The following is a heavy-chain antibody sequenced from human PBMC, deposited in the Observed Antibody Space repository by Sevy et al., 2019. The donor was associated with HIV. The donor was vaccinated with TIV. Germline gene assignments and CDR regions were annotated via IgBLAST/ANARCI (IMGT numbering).Heavy chain of an antibody. J-gene: IGHJ4*02. Sequence: GGSLRLSCAASGFTFSSYAMSWVRQAPGKGLEWVSAISGSGGSTYYADSVKGRFTISRDNSKNTLYLQMNSLRAEDTAVYYCAKGNSRGYDPITDLDYWGQGTLVTVSS. CDR1: GFTFSSYA. V-gene: IGHV3-23*01. CDR2: ISGSGGST. D-gene: IGHD5-12*01. CDR3: AKGNSRGYDPITDLDY.